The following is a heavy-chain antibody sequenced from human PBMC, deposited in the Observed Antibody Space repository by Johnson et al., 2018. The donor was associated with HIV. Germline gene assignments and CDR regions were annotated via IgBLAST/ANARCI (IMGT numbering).Heavy chain of an antibody. CDR3: AVITGNRGYAFDV. J-gene: IGHJ3*01. D-gene: IGHD1-20*01. V-gene: IGHV3-11*04. Sequence: QVQLVESGGGVVQPGGSLRLSCAASGFTFSDYYMSWIRQAPGKGLEWVSYISSSGSTIYYADSVKGRFTISRDNSKNTLFLQMTSLSTEDTAVYYCAVITGNRGYAFDVWGQGTMVTVST. CDR1: GFTFSDYY. CDR2: ISSSGSTI.